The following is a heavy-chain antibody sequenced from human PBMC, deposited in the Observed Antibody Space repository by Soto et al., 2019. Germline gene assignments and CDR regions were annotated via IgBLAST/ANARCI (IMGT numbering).Heavy chain of an antibody. CDR3: AKAPLIVVVPAAPLDY. D-gene: IGHD2-2*01. J-gene: IGHJ4*02. CDR1: GFTFSSYG. V-gene: IGHV3-30*18. Sequence: GGSLRLSCAASGFTFSSYGMHWVRQAPGKGLEWVAVISYDGSNKYYADSVKGRFTISRDNSKNTLYLQMNSLRAEDTAVYYCAKAPLIVVVPAAPLDYWGQGTLVTVSS. CDR2: ISYDGSNK.